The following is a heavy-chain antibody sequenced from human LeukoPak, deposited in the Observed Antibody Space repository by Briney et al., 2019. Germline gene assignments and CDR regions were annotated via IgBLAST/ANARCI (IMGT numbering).Heavy chain of an antibody. J-gene: IGHJ6*02. V-gene: IGHV3-7*03. CDR3: VRGMDV. CDR1: GSTFSSYW. CDR2: IKQDGSER. Sequence: PGGSLRLSCAASGSTFSSYWMSWVRQAPGKGLEWVANIKQDGSERYYVDSVKGRFTISRDNAKNSVYLQMNSLRAEDTAVYYCVRGMDVWGQGTTVTVSS.